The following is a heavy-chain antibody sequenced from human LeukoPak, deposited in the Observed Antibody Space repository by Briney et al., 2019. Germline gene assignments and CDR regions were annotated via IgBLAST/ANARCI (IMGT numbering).Heavy chain of an antibody. J-gene: IGHJ4*02. CDR3: AKDSTGVPDY. CDR1: GFTFSTYG. D-gene: IGHD7-27*01. Sequence: GGSLRLSCSASGFTFSTYGMHWVRQAPGKGLEWVAFIRYDGSDKYYADSVKGRFTISRDNSKNTVYLQMNSLRVEDTAVYYCAKDSTGVPDYWGQGTLVTVSS. V-gene: IGHV3-30*02. CDR2: IRYDGSDK.